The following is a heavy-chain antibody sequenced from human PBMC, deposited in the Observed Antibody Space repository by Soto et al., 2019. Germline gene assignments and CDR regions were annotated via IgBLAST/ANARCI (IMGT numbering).Heavy chain of an antibody. D-gene: IGHD1-20*01. CDR2: ISWNSGSI. V-gene: IGHV3-9*01. J-gene: IGHJ4*02. Sequence: PGGSLRLSCAASGFTFDDYAMHWVRQAPGKGLEWVSGISWNSGSIGYADSVKGRFTISRDNAKNSLYLQMNSLRAEDTALYYCAKDMRVENPVFTGFDYWGQGTLVTVSS. CDR3: AKDMRVENPVFTGFDY. CDR1: GFTFDDYA.